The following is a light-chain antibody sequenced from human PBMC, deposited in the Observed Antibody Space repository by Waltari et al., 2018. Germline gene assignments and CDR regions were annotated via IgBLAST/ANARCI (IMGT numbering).Light chain of an antibody. CDR3: GTWDSSLSGAV. J-gene: IGLJ7*01. V-gene: IGLV1-51*02. CDR2: EDN. CDR1: TSTIGTTY. Sequence: SVLTQPPSVSAAPGQRVTLPCSGGTSTIGTTYVSWYRQFPGTAPKLLIYEDNERPSGVPGRFSGSKSGTSATLDITGLQAGDEADYYCGTWDSSLSGAVFGGGTHLTVL.